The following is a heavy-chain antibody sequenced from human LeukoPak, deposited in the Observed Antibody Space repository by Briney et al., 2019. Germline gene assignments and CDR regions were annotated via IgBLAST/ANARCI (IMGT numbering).Heavy chain of an antibody. D-gene: IGHD3-10*01. CDR3: ARESRGAFDV. Sequence: GGSLRLSCATSGFTFSSYWVHWVRQAPGKGLVWVSRINSDGSSTSYADSVKGRFTISRDNAKNTLYVQMNSLRAEDTAVYYCARESRGAFDVWGQGTMVTVSS. CDR1: GFTFSSYW. J-gene: IGHJ3*01. CDR2: INSDGSST. V-gene: IGHV3-74*01.